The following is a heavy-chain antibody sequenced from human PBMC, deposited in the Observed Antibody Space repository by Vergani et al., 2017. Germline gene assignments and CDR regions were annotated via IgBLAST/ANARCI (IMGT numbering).Heavy chain of an antibody. CDR2: IKSDGSIT. Sequence: EVQLVESGGGLIHPGGSLRLSCEGSGFSFSGYWMHWVRQSPEKGLVWVSRIKSDGSITNYADSVKGRFTISRDNAKNTLYLEMNSLRGDDTAVYCCVRARCSGPCYMANWFDSLGEGTLVTVSS. D-gene: IGHD5-12*01. CDR3: VRARCSGPCYMANWFDS. V-gene: IGHV3-74*01. CDR1: GFSFSGYW. J-gene: IGHJ5*01.